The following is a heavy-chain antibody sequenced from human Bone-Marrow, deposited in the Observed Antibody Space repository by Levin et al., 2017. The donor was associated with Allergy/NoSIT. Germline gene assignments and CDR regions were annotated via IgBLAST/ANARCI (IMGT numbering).Heavy chain of an antibody. D-gene: IGHD6-13*01. CDR2: ISYTGTTT. Sequence: GGSLRLSCTASGFSFSSSAMHWVRQDPGKGLEWVAVISYTGTTTFYADSVRGRFTISRDHTQNTQFLQVDGLRVDGTAIYFCAGGGIRADGRGDVFDLWGQGTMVSVSS. CDR3: AGGGIRADGRGDVFDL. CDR1: GFSFSSSA. V-gene: IGHV3-30*04. J-gene: IGHJ3*01.